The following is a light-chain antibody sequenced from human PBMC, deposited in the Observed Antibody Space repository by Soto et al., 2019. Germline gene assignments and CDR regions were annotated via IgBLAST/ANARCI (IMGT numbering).Light chain of an antibody. CDR3: NSYTSYNTQWL. CDR1: SSDVGGYNF. J-gene: IGLJ3*02. CDR2: DVT. V-gene: IGLV2-14*03. Sequence: QPASVSGSPGQSITISCTGTSSDVGGYNFVSWYQQHPGKAPRLLIYDVTNRPSGVSDRFSGSKSGNTASLTISGLQAEDEAHYYCNSYTSYNTQWLFGGGTKVTVL.